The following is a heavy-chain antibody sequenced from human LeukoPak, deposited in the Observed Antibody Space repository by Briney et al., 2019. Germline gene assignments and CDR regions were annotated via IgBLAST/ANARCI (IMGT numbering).Heavy chain of an antibody. D-gene: IGHD5-18*01. CDR1: GYRFTSYW. CDR2: IYPGDSDT. V-gene: IGHV5-51*01. Sequence: GESLKISCKGSGYRFTSYWIGWVRQMPGKGLEWVGIIYPGDSDTRYSPSFQGQVTISADKSISTAYLQWSSLKASDTAMYYCARGGIQLWSNYDYWGQGTLVTVSS. CDR3: ARGGIQLWSNYDY. J-gene: IGHJ4*02.